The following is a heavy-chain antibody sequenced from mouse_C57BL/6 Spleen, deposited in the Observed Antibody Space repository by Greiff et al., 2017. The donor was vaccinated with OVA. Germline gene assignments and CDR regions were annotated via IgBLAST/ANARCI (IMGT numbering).Heavy chain of an antibody. CDR1: GYTFTDYE. CDR2: IDPETGGT. Sequence: QVQLQQSGAELVRPGASVTLSCKASGYTFTDYEMHWVKQTPVHGLEWIGAIDPETGGTAYNQKFKGKAILTADKSSSTAYMELRSLTSEDSAVYYCTGVPTVVPYYFDYWGQGTTLTVSS. CDR3: TGVPTVVPYYFDY. V-gene: IGHV1-15*01. D-gene: IGHD1-1*01. J-gene: IGHJ2*01.